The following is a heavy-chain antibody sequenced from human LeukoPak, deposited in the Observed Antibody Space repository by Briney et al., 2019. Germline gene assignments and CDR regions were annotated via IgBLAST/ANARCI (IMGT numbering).Heavy chain of an antibody. Sequence: TGGSLRLSCTASGFTFGDYAMSWVRQAPGKGLEWVSIIYSGTTYYADSVKGRFTISRDNSKNTLYLEMNSLRAEDTAVYYCARYSSGLSFDYWGQGTLVTVSS. J-gene: IGHJ4*02. D-gene: IGHD6-19*01. CDR1: GFTFGDYA. CDR2: IYSGTT. CDR3: ARYSSGLSFDY. V-gene: IGHV3-53*01.